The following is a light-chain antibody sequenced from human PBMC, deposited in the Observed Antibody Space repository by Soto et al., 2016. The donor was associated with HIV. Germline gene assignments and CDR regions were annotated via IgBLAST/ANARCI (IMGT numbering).Light chain of an antibody. CDR1: QDIASY. V-gene: IGKV1-9*01. CDR3: QQLNSYPRT. CDR2: AAS. Sequence: DIQLTQSPSFLSASVGDRVTITCRASQDIASYLAWYQQKPGKAPKLLIYAASTLQGGVPSRFSGSGSGTEFTLTISSLQPEDFATYYCQQLNSYPRTFGEGPRWRSN. J-gene: IGKJ4*01.